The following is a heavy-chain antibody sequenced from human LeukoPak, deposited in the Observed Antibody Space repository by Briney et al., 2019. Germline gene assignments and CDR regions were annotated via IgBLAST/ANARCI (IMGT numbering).Heavy chain of an antibody. D-gene: IGHD6-13*01. V-gene: IGHV1-2*02. CDR3: ARDQESGTIAAAPL. CDR1: GYTFTGYY. J-gene: IGHJ4*02. CDR2: INPNSGGT. Sequence: ASVKVSCKASGYTFTGYYMHWVRQAPGQGLEWMGWINPNSGGTNYAQKFQGRVTMARDTPISTAYMELSRLRSDDTAVYYCARDQESGTIAAAPLWGQGTLVTVSS.